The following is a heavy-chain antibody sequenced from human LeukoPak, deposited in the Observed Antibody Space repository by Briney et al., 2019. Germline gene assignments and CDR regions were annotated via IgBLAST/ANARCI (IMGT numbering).Heavy chain of an antibody. D-gene: IGHD1-14*01. CDR3: ARETTGRDYFDY. CDR2: ISHTENT. V-gene: IGHV4-61*01. J-gene: IGHJ4*02. CDR1: GGSLTSGTYY. Sequence: PSETLSLTCTVFGGSLTSGTYYWSWIRQPPGKGLEWIGYISHTENTKYNPSLKSRVTISVDTSENQFSLKLTSVTAADTAVYYCARETTGRDYFDYWGQGTLVTVSS.